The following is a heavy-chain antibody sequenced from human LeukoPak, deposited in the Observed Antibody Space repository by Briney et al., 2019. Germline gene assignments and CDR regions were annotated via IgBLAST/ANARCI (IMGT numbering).Heavy chain of an antibody. J-gene: IGHJ5*02. V-gene: IGHV1-18*01. CDR3: ARDCSSTSCSLAGFDP. CDR1: GYTFTIYG. D-gene: IGHD2-2*01. Sequence: ASVSVSYRASGYTFTIYGISWVRQAPGQGREGVGWISAYNGNTNYAQKLQGRVTMTTDTSTSTAYMELRSLRSDDTAVYYCARDCSSTSCSLAGFDPWGQGTLVTVSS. CDR2: ISAYNGNT.